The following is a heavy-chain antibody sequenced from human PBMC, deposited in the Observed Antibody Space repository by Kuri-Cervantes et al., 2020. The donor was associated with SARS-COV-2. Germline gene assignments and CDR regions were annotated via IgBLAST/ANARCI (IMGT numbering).Heavy chain of an antibody. CDR3: ASPGIAAANYYYYGMDV. CDR2: IIPIFGTV. D-gene: IGHD6-13*01. J-gene: IGHJ6*02. V-gene: IGHV1-69*13. CDR1: GGTFSSYA. Sequence: SVKVFCKASGGTFSSYAISWVRQAPGQGLEWMGGIIPIFGTVNYAQKFQGRVTITADESTSTAYMELSSLRSEDTAVYYCASPGIAAANYYYYGMDVWGQGTTVTVSS.